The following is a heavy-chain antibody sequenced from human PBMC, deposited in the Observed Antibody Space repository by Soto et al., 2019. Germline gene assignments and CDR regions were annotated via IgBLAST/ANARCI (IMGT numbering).Heavy chain of an antibody. CDR1: GGTFSSYA. J-gene: IGHJ4*02. CDR3: ARGHSDYGDSYRTDY. Sequence: SVKVSCKASGGTFSSYAISWVRQAPGQGLEWMGGIIPIFGTANYAQKFQGRVTITADESTSTAYMELSSLRSEDTAVYYCARGHSDYGDSYRTDYWGQGTLVTVSS. D-gene: IGHD4-17*01. CDR2: IIPIFGTA. V-gene: IGHV1-69*13.